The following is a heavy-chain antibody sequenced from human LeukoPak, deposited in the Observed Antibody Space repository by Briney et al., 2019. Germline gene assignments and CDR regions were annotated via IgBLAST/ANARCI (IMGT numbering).Heavy chain of an antibody. Sequence: SETLSLTCAVYGGSFSGYYWSWIRQPPGKGLEWIGEINHSGSTNYNPSLKSRVTISVDTSKNQFSLKLSSVTAADTAVYYCARKRRTYTMVVVVGYFDYWGQGTLVTVSS. CDR2: INHSGST. J-gene: IGHJ4*02. CDR3: ARKRRTYTMVVVVGYFDY. V-gene: IGHV4-34*01. CDR1: GGSFSGYY. D-gene: IGHD3-22*01.